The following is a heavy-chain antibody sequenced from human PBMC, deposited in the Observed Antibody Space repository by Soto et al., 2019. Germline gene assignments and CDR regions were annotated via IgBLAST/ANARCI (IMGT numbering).Heavy chain of an antibody. CDR2: INAGDGDT. J-gene: IGHJ4*02. D-gene: IGHD1-1*01. CDR3: ARSQRNYNDY. CDR1: GHTFTIYS. V-gene: IGHV1-3*01. Sequence: ASVKVSCKTSGHTFTIYSIHWVRQAPGQRLEWMGCINAGDGDTKYSQNFQGRVTITRDTSASTAYMELSSLRSEDTAVYYCARSQRNYNDYWGQGTLVTVSS.